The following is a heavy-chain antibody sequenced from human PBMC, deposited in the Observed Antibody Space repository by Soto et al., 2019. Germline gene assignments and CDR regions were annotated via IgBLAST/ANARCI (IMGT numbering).Heavy chain of an antibody. CDR1: GFTFSSYS. CDR3: ARDGVTIFGVVISLHYYYYGMDV. J-gene: IGHJ6*02. V-gene: IGHV3-21*01. D-gene: IGHD3-3*01. CDR2: ISSSSSYI. Sequence: GSLRLSCAASGFTFSSYSMNWVRQAPGKGLEWVSSISSSSSYIYYADSVKGRFTISRDNAKNSLYLQMNSLRAEDTAVYYCARDGVTIFGVVISLHYYYYGMDVWGQGTTVTVSS.